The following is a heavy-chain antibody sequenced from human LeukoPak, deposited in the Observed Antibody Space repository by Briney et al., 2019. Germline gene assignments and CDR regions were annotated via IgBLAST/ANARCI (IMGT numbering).Heavy chain of an antibody. J-gene: IGHJ4*02. CDR3: ARSREATVSGPQFDY. V-gene: IGHV1-18*01. Sequence: ASVKVSCKASGYRFTSDAIAWVRQAPGQGLEWMGWISVKSGYTNYAQKVQGRVTMTTDTSTSTVYMELRSLRSDDTAIYYCARSREATVSGPQFDYWGQGTLVTVSS. CDR2: ISVKSGYT. CDR1: GYRFTSDA. D-gene: IGHD2/OR15-2a*01.